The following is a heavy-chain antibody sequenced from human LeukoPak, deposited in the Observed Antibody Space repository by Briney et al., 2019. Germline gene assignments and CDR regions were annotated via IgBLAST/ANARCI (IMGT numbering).Heavy chain of an antibody. CDR2: IIPILGIA. CDR1: GGTFSSYT. D-gene: IGHD1-26*01. CDR3: AAARAWELVNGFDY. Sequence: ASVKVSCKASGGTFSSYTISWVRQAPGQGLEWMGRIIPILGIANYAQKFQERVTITRDMSTSTAYMELSSLRSEDTAVYYCAAARAWELVNGFDYWGQGTLVTVSS. J-gene: IGHJ4*02. V-gene: IGHV1-69*02.